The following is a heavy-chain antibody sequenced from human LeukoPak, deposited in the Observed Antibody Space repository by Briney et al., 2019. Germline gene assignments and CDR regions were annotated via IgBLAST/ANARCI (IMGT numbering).Heavy chain of an antibody. CDR1: GGSLSSYY. J-gene: IGHJ6*02. V-gene: IGHV4-59*01. Sequence: SETLSLTCTVSGGSLSSYYWSWIRQPPGKGLEWVGYIYYSGRTNYNPSLKSRVTISVDTSKNQFSLKLSSVTAADTAVYYCARFKATYYYYYGMDVWGQGTTVTVSS. CDR3: ARFKATYYYYYGMDV. CDR2: IYYSGRT.